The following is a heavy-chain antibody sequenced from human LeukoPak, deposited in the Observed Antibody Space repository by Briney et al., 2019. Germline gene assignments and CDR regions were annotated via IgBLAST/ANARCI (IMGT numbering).Heavy chain of an antibody. V-gene: IGHV4-39*01. CDR3: AKSNGYGLIDY. Sequence: SETLSLTCTVSGGSITSSSYYWGWIRQPPGKGLEWIGSIYYSGSTYYNPSLKSRVTISVDTSKNQFSLKLSSVTAADTAMYYCAKSNGYGLIDYWGQGTLVTVSS. J-gene: IGHJ4*02. CDR2: IYYSGST. CDR1: GGSITSSSYY. D-gene: IGHD5-12*01.